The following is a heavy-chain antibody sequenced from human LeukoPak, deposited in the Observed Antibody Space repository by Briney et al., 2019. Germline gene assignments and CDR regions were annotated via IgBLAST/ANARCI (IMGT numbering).Heavy chain of an antibody. CDR2: IYYSGST. D-gene: IGHD5-12*01. J-gene: IGHJ4*02. CDR1: GGSISSYY. V-gene: IGHV4-59*08. CDR3: ARQGGLATITPPFNY. Sequence: PSETLSLTCTVSGGSISSYYWSWIRQPPGKGLEWIGYIYYSGSTNYNPSLKSRVTISVDTSKNQFSLKLSSVTAADTAVYYCARQGGLATITPPFNYWGQGTLVTVSS.